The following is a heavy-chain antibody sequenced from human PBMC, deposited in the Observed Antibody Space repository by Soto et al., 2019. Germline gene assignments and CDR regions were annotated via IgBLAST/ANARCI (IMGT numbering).Heavy chain of an antibody. CDR1: GVIVISNY. D-gene: IGHD1-26*01. J-gene: IGHJ4*02. Sequence: GGSLRLSCEVSGVIVISNYMTWVRQAPGKGLEWISVIYNGGSTFYADSVKGRFTISRDNSKNTLYLQMNSLRAEDTAVYYCARTYTGSYYVAYWGQGTLVTVSS. CDR2: IYNGGST. V-gene: IGHV3-66*01. CDR3: ARTYTGSYYVAY.